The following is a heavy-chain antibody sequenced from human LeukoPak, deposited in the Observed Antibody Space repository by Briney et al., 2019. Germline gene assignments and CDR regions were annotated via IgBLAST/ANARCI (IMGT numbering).Heavy chain of an antibody. D-gene: IGHD2-2*01. CDR1: GFTFSNYD. CDR3: ARGLMKYCNHTSCPFDY. J-gene: IGHJ4*02. CDR2: IGTAADT. Sequence: GGSLRLSCAASGFTFSNYDMHWVRQATGKGLEWVSAIGTAADTFYPGSVKGRFTISRENDKNSVYLHMNSLRAEDTAVYYYARGLMKYCNHTSCPFDYWGQGILVTVSS. V-gene: IGHV3-13*01.